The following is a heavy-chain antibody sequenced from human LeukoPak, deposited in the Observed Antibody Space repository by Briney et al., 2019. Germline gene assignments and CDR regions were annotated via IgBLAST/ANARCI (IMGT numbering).Heavy chain of an antibody. V-gene: IGHV1-8*01. J-gene: IGHJ3*02. CDR1: GYTFTSYD. D-gene: IGHD2-2*01. Sequence: ASVKVSCKASGYTFTSYDINWVRQAPGQGLEWMGWMNPNSGNTGYAQKFQGRVTMTRNTSISTAYMELSSLRSEDTAVYYCARRIQLWDLDAFDIWGQGTMVTVSS. CDR2: MNPNSGNT. CDR3: ARRIQLWDLDAFDI.